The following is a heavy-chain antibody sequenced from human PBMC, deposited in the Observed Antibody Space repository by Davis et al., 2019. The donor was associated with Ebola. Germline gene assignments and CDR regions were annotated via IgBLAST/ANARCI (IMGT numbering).Heavy chain of an antibody. J-gene: IGHJ6*02. V-gene: IGHV3-33*01. CDR3: AGSLGYFDGSFYYYGMDV. Sequence: GGSLRLSCAASGFTFSSYGMHWVRQAPGKGLEWVAVIWYDGSNKYYVDSVKGRFTISRDNSKNTLYLQMTSLRDEDTAVYYCAGSLGYFDGSFYYYGMDVWGQGTTVTVSS. CDR1: GFTFSSYG. CDR2: IWYDGSNK. D-gene: IGHD3-9*01.